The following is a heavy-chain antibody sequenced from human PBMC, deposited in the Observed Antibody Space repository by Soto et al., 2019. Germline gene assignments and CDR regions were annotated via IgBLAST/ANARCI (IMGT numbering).Heavy chain of an antibody. V-gene: IGHV3-30*03. CDR2: ILHDGSAE. CDR1: GFTFTSYG. D-gene: IGHD4-4*01. Sequence: GGSLRLSCAASGFTFTSYGMHWVRQAPGKGLEWMALILHDGSAEYYADSVKGRFSISRDNSKNTLYLQMNSLRAEDTAVYYCARSRDGYSFYFYYGMDGWGQGTTVTVSS. J-gene: IGHJ6*02. CDR3: ARSRDGYSFYFYYGMDG.